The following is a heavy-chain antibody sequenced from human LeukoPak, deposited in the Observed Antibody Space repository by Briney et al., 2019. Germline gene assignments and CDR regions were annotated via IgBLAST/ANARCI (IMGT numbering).Heavy chain of an antibody. CDR1: GFTFGSYS. D-gene: IGHD3-10*01. V-gene: IGHV3-21*01. CDR2: IGRSSSSI. Sequence: GGSLRLSCAASGFTFGSYSMNWVRQAPGKGLEWVSSIGRSSSSIYYADSVKGRFTISRDNAKNSLYLQMNSLRAEDTAVYYCAHYGSGMTLIWGQGTMVTVSS. CDR3: AHYGSGMTLI. J-gene: IGHJ3*02.